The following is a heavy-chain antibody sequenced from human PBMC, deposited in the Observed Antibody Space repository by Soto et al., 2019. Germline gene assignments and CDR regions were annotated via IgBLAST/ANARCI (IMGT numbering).Heavy chain of an antibody. V-gene: IGHV1-18*01. CDR2: ISAYNGNT. CDR3: ARDDSFAFDI. D-gene: IGHD2-21*01. CDR1: GYTFTSYG. Sequence: ASVKVSCKASGYTFTSYGISWVRQAPGQGLEWMGWISAYNGNTNYADSVKGRFTISRDNARSSLYLQMNSLRADDTAVYYCARDDSFAFDIWGQGTMVTVSS. J-gene: IGHJ3*02.